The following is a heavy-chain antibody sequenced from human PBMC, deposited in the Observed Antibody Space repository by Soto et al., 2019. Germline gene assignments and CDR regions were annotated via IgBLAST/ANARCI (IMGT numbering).Heavy chain of an antibody. D-gene: IGHD2-21*01. CDR2: INSDGRNT. V-gene: IGHV3-74*01. J-gene: IGHJ6*02. CDR3: ARDMWSTTDYYYVMDV. CDR1: GFTLSNYW. Sequence: SGGSLRLSCAAYGFTLSNYWMHWVRRAPGKGLVWVSRINSDGRNTPYADSVKGRFTISRDNAKNTLYLQMDSLRDEDTAVYFCARDMWSTTDYYYVMDVWGQGTTVTVSS.